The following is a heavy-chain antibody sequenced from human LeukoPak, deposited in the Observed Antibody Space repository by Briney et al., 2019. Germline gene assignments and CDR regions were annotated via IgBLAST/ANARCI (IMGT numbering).Heavy chain of an antibody. CDR3: ARLGLSSGYPPNKERNYYYYYYMDV. CDR1: GYSFTSYW. V-gene: IGHV5-51*01. Sequence: GESLKISCKGSGYSFTSYWIGWVRQMPGKGLEWMGIIYPGDSDTRYSPSFQGQVTISADKSISTAYLQWSSLKASDTAMYYCARLGLSSGYPPNKERNYYYYYYMDVWGKGTTVTVSS. CDR2: IYPGDSDT. J-gene: IGHJ6*03. D-gene: IGHD3-22*01.